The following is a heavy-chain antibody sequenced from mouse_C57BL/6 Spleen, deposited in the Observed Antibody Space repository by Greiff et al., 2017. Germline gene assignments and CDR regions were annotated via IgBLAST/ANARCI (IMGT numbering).Heavy chain of an antibody. CDR1: GYSFTGYY. Sequence: VQLQQSGPELVKPGASVKISCKASGYSFTGYYMHWVKQSSEKSLEWIGEINPSTGGTSYNQKFKGKATLTVDKSSSTAYMQLKSLTSEDSAVYYFARYESMFTTRFDYWGQGTTLTVSS. CDR3: ARYESMFTTRFDY. J-gene: IGHJ2*01. CDR2: INPSTGGT. D-gene: IGHD2-2*01. V-gene: IGHV1-43*01.